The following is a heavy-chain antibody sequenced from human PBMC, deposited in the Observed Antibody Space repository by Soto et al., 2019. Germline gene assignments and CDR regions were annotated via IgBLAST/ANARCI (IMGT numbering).Heavy chain of an antibody. CDR1: GGSISSYY. CDR3: AREGYEAGQTIDY. Sequence: KPSETLSLTCTVSGGSISSYYWSWIRQPPGKGLEWIGYIYYSGSTNYNPSLKSRVTISVDTSKNQFSLKLSSVTAADTAVYYCAREGYEAGQTIDYWGQGTLVTVSS. D-gene: IGHD6-13*01. V-gene: IGHV4-59*01. CDR2: IYYSGST. J-gene: IGHJ4*02.